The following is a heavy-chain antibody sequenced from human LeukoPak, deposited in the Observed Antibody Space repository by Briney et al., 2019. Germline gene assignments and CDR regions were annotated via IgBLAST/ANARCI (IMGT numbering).Heavy chain of an antibody. Sequence: SETLSLTCTVSGGSISSYYWSWIRQPPGKGLEWIGYIYYSGSTNYNPSLKSRVTISVDTSKNQFSLKLSSVTAADTAVYYCAREIGWYGGRWFDPWGQRTLVTVSS. J-gene: IGHJ5*02. D-gene: IGHD6-19*01. CDR1: GGSISSYY. CDR3: AREIGWYGGRWFDP. CDR2: IYYSGST. V-gene: IGHV4-59*12.